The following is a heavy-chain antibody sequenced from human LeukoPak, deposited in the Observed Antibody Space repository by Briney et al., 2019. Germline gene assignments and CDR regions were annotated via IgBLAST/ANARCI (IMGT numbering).Heavy chain of an antibody. CDR3: AKDDCSSTSCSGLSTEFDP. CDR2: IRYDGSNK. V-gene: IGHV3-30*02. Sequence: GGSLRLSCAASGFTFSSYGMHWVRQAPGKGLEWVAFIRYDGSNKYYADSVKGRFTISRDNSKNTLYLQMNSLRAEDTAVYYCAKDDCSSTSCSGLSTEFDPWGQGTLVTVSS. D-gene: IGHD2-2*01. CDR1: GFTFSSYG. J-gene: IGHJ5*02.